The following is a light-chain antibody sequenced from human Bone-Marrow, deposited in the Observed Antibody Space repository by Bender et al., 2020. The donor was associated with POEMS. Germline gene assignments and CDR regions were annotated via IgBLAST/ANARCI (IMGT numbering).Light chain of an antibody. CDR3: SSWDDSLSGWV. CDR1: SSNIGSNY. Sequence: QSVLTQPPSASGTPGQSVIISCSGSSSNIGSNYVYWYQQLPGTAPRLVVYSNYQRPSGVPARFSGSKSGTSASLAISDIQSEDEGDYYCSSWDDSLSGWVFGGGTKLTVL. J-gene: IGLJ3*02. V-gene: IGLV1-47*02. CDR2: SNY.